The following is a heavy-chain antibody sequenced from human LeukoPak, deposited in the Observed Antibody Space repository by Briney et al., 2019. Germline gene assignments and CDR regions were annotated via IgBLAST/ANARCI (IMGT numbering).Heavy chain of an antibody. V-gene: IGHV3-69-1*01. J-gene: IGHJ4*02. Sequence: AGGSLRLSCVASGFTFSSYDMNWVRQAPGKGLEWVSSISYRSNIYYADSVKGRFAISRDNAQNSLYLQMNGLRAEDTAVYYCAGRYCSNGLCPFDYWGQGILVTVSS. CDR1: GFTFSSYD. CDR2: ISYRSNI. D-gene: IGHD2-8*01. CDR3: AGRYCSNGLCPFDY.